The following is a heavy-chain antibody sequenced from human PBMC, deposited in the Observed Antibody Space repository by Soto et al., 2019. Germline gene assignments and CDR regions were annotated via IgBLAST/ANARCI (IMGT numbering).Heavy chain of an antibody. Sequence: GGSLRLSCTASGFTFDDYAMHWVRQGPGRGLEWVSGITWNSGKIAYADSVKGRFTIARDDDNNSLYLQMNSLRPEDTALYYCEKDSYADFHRVLSTAEYFFDYWGHGTLVTVSS. D-gene: IGHD2-15*01. J-gene: IGHJ4*01. V-gene: IGHV3-9*01. CDR3: EKDSYADFHRVLSTAEYFFDY. CDR2: ITWNSGKI. CDR1: GFTFDDYA.